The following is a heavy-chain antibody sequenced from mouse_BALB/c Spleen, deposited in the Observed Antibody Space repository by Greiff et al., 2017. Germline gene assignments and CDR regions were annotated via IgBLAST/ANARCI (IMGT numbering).Heavy chain of an antibody. J-gene: IGHJ1*01. V-gene: IGHV2-9*02. CDR3: ARDYYGSSYGWYFDV. CDR1: GFSLTSYG. D-gene: IGHD1-1*01. Sequence: VQLVESGPGLVAPSQSLSITCTVSGFSLTSYGVHWVRQPPGKGLEWLGVIWAGGSTNYNSALMSRLSISKDNSKSQVFLKMNSLQTDDTAMYYCARDYYGSSYGWYFDVWGAGTTVTVSS. CDR2: IWAGGST.